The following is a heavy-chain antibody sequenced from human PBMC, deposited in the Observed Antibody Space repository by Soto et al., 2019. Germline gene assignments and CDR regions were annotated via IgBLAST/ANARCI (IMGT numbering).Heavy chain of an antibody. CDR2: INPNSGGT. D-gene: IGHD6-13*01. V-gene: IGHV1-2*04. CDR1: GYTFTDYY. Sequence: QVQLVQSGAEVKKPGASVKVSCKASGYTFTDYYMHWVRQAPGQGLVWMGWINPNSGGTNYAQQFQGWVTMTRDMSCSTAYMELSRLRSEDTAVYYCATGYSSSWRRMGLRDYYYGMDVWGQGTTVTVSS. J-gene: IGHJ6*02. CDR3: ATGYSSSWRRMGLRDYYYGMDV.